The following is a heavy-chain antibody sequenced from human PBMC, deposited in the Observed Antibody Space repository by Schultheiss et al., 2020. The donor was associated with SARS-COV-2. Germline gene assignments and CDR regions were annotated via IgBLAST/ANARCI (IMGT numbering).Heavy chain of an antibody. CDR3: ARSGYSSGPFDY. V-gene: IGHV4-59*01. CDR1: GGSISSYY. J-gene: IGHJ4*02. Sequence: SETLSLTCTVSGGSISSYYWSWIRQPPGKGLEWIGYIYYSGSTNYNPSLKSRVTISVDTSKNQFSLKLSSVTAADTAVYHCARSGYSSGPFDYWGQGTLVTVSS. CDR2: IYYSGST. D-gene: IGHD5-18*01.